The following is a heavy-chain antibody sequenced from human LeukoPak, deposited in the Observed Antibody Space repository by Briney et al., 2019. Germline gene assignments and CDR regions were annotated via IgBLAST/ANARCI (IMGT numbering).Heavy chain of an antibody. J-gene: IGHJ4*02. CDR1: GYSISSGYY. CDR2: IYHSGST. CDR3: ARDHYYDFWSGYPTPFDY. D-gene: IGHD3-3*01. V-gene: IGHV4-38-2*02. Sequence: SETLSLTCTVSGYSISSGYYWGWIRQPPGKGLEWIGSIYHSGSTYYNPSLKSRVTISVDTSKNQFSLKLSSVTAADTAVYYCARDHYYDFWSGYPTPFDYWGQGTLVTVSS.